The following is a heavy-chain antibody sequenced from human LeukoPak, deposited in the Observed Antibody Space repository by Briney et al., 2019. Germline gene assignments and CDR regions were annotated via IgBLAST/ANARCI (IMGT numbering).Heavy chain of an antibody. J-gene: IGHJ4*02. CDR2: IYNSGST. Sequence: SETLSLTCTVSGGSISSYYWSWIRQPPGKGLEWIGHIYNSGSTNYNPSLRGRVTISLDTSKNQVSLKLNSVTAADTAMYYCARKDGDGWGQGTLVTVSS. CDR1: GGSISSYY. V-gene: IGHV4-59*01. CDR3: ARKDGDG. D-gene: IGHD5-24*01.